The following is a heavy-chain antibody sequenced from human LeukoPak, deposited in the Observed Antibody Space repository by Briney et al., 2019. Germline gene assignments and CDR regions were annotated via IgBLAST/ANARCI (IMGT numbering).Heavy chain of an antibody. D-gene: IGHD2-2*01. J-gene: IGHJ4*02. Sequence: GGSLRLSCAASGFTFSSYAMSWVRQSPGKGLEWVAVIGESGFYTYTADSMKGRFTISRDNSKDMLYLQIDSLRAEDTAIYFCAKDGPWRPAAEWGQGVLLTVSS. CDR2: IGESGFYT. V-gene: IGHV3-23*01. CDR3: AKDGPWRPAAE. CDR1: GFTFSSYA.